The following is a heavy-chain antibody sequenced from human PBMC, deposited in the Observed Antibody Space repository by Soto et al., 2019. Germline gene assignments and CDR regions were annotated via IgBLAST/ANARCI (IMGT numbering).Heavy chain of an antibody. V-gene: IGHV3-30*18. CDR2: ISYDGSNK. Sequence: PGGSLRLSCAASGFTFSSYGMHWVRQAPGKGLEWVAVISYDGSNKYYADSVKGRFTISRDNSKNTLYLQMNSLRAEDTAVYYYAKGNQNSSGWIGGGMDAWGQGTTVTVSS. CDR1: GFTFSSYG. D-gene: IGHD6-19*01. J-gene: IGHJ6*02. CDR3: AKGNQNSSGWIGGGMDA.